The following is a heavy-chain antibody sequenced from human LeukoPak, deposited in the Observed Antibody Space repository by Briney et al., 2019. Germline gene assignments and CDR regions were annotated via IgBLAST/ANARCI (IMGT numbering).Heavy chain of an antibody. CDR2: ISGSGGST. CDR1: GFTFSSYA. V-gene: IGHV3-23*01. D-gene: IGHD2-2*01. Sequence: GGSLRLSCAASGFTFSSYAMSWVRQAPGKGLEWVSAISGSGGSTYYADSVKGRFTISRDNSKNTLYLQMNSLRAEDTAVYYCAKDPCRYCSSTTLNYWGQGTLVTVSS. CDR3: AKDPCRYCSSTTLNY. J-gene: IGHJ4*02.